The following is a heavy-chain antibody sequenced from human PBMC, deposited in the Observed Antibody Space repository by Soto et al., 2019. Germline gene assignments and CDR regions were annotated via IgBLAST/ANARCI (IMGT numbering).Heavy chain of an antibody. V-gene: IGHV3-43*01. J-gene: IGHJ4*02. D-gene: IGHD6-13*01. CDR3: AKDEGAAVEAPGD. Sequence: EVQLVESGGTVIQPGGSLRLSWAASGFIFDDFTMHWVRLLPGKCLQWVSSINWDGRISMYSDSVKGRFTISRDNTIIHLYLQMNSLGSDDTALYYWAKDEGAAVEAPGDWGQRTLVPVST. CDR2: INWDGRIS. CDR1: GFIFDDFT.